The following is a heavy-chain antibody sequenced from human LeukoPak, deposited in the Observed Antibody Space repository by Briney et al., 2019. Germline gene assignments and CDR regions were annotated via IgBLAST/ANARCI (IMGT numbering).Heavy chain of an antibody. V-gene: IGHV1-69*04. Sequence: SVKVSCKASGGTFSSYAISWVRQAPGQGLEWRGRIIPIFGIANYAQKFQGRVTITADKSTSTAYMELSSLRSEDTAVYYCARELGIVGGTYYFDYWGQGTLVTVSS. J-gene: IGHJ4*02. D-gene: IGHD2-15*01. CDR3: ARELGIVGGTYYFDY. CDR2: IIPIFGIA. CDR1: GGTFSSYA.